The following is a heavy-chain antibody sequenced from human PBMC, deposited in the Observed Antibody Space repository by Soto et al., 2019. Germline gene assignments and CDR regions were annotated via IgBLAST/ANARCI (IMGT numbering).Heavy chain of an antibody. Sequence: ASVKVSCKASGCTFTSYYMHWVRQAPGQGLEWMGIINPSGGSASYAQKFQGRVTMTRDTSTSTVYMELSSLRSEDTAVYYCARPGGNYDSSGYYKPNDAFDIWGQGTMVTVSS. D-gene: IGHD3-22*01. CDR1: GCTFTSYY. CDR3: ARPGGNYDSSGYYKPNDAFDI. J-gene: IGHJ3*02. CDR2: INPSGGSA. V-gene: IGHV1-46*01.